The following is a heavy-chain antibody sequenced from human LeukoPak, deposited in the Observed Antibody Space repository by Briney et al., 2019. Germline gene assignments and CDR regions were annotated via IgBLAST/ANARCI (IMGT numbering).Heavy chain of an antibody. Sequence: ASVKVSCKASGYTFTSYYMHWVRQAPGPGLEWMGIINPRGGCTSYAQKRQGGVTMTTDTSTSTAYMELRSLRSDDTAVYYCARDLWELGEPDDPFDIWGQGTMVTVTS. J-gene: IGHJ3*02. CDR3: ARDLWELGEPDDPFDI. V-gene: IGHV1-46*01. CDR1: GYTFTSYY. D-gene: IGHD1-26*01. CDR2: INPRGGCT.